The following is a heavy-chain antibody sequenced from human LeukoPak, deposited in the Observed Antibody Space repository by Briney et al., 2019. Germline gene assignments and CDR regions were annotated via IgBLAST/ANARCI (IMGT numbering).Heavy chain of an antibody. J-gene: IGHJ4*02. D-gene: IGHD3-3*01. CDR2: ISGSGGST. CDR1: GFTFSSYA. V-gene: IGHV3-23*01. CDR3: AKDHDYDFWSGYYEGNYFDY. Sequence: GGSLRLSCAASGFTFSSYAMSWVRQAPGKGLEWVSAISGSGGSTYYADSVKGRFTISRDNSKNTLYLQMNSLRAEDTAVYYCAKDHDYDFWSGYYEGNYFDYWGQGTLVTVSS.